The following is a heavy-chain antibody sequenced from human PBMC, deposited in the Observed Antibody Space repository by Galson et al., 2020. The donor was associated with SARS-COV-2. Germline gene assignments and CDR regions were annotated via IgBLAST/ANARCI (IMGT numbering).Heavy chain of an antibody. Sequence: SETLSLTCTVSGASIRSGRYHWSWIRQPAGKGLESIGRIYTSGNTNYNPSLKSRVSISLDTSKNQFSLRLRYVTAADTAVYYCARGEFFEFNYYGMDVWGQGTTVTVSS. CDR2: IYTSGNT. CDR3: ARGEFFEFNYYGMDV. J-gene: IGHJ6*02. V-gene: IGHV4-61*02. CDR1: GASIRSGRYH. D-gene: IGHD3-3*01.